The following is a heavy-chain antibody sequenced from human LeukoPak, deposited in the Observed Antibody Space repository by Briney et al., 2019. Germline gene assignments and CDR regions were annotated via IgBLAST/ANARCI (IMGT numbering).Heavy chain of an antibody. CDR3: ARDRFGYSSGWYNY. J-gene: IGHJ4*02. D-gene: IGHD6-19*01. CDR1: GYTFTSYG. Sequence: ASVKVSCKASGYTFTSYGISWVRQAHGQGLEWMGWISAYNGNTNYAQKLQGRVTMTTDTSTSTAYMELRSLRSDDTAVYYCARDRFGYSSGWYNYWGQGTLVTVSS. V-gene: IGHV1-18*01. CDR2: ISAYNGNT.